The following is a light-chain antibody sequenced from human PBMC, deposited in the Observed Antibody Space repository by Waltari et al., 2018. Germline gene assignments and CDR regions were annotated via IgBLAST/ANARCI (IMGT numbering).Light chain of an antibody. CDR2: RAS. Sequence: DIQMTQSPSTPTASVGDSVTITCRASQSISDWLAWYQQKPGKAPKVLIYRASTLESGVPSRFSGSGSGTEFTLTISSLQPDDFATYYCQQYNSYSRTFGQGTKVEVK. V-gene: IGKV1-5*03. J-gene: IGKJ1*01. CDR3: QQYNSYSRT. CDR1: QSISDW.